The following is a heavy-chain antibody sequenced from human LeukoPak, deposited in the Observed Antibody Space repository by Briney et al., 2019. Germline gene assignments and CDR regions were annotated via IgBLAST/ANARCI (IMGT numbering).Heavy chain of an antibody. J-gene: IGHJ4*02. CDR1: GFTFGSHA. CDR2: ITADGVGT. D-gene: IGHD3-10*01. Sequence: GGSLRLSCAASGFTFGSHALSWVRQTPGKGLESVSSITADGVGTHYADSVKGRFTIPRDNSKNTLYLQMNSLRAEDTAVYYCARGLPAHYWGQGTLVTVSS. V-gene: IGHV3-23*01. CDR3: ARGLPAHY.